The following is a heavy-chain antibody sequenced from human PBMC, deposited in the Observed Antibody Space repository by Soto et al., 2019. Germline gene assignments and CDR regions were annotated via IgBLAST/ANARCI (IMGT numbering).Heavy chain of an antibody. D-gene: IGHD1-1*01. CDR3: ARDGRNSPYFAY. J-gene: IGHJ4*02. V-gene: IGHV3-33*01. Sequence: GGSLRLSCAASGFTFSSYGMHWVRQAPGKGLEWVAVIWYDGSNKYYADSVKGRFTISRDNSKNTLYLQMNSLRAEDTAVYYCARDGRNSPYFAYWGQGTLVTVSS. CDR1: GFTFSSYG. CDR2: IWYDGSNK.